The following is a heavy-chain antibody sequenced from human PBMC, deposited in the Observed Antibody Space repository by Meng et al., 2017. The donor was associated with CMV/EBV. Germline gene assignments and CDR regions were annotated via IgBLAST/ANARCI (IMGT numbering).Heavy chain of an antibody. CDR1: GYSFTSYW. CDR3: ARRVEGYCSSTSCDDAFDI. Sequence: KVSCKGSGYSFTSYWIGWVRQMPGKGLEWMGIIYPGDSDTRYSPSFQGQVTISADKSISTAYPQWSSLKASDTAMYYCARRVEGYCSSTSCDDAFDIWGQGTMVTVSS. J-gene: IGHJ3*02. V-gene: IGHV5-51*01. D-gene: IGHD2-2*01. CDR2: IYPGDSDT.